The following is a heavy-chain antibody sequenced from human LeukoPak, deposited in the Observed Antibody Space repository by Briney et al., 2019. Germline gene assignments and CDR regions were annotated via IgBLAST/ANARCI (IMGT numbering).Heavy chain of an antibody. CDR2: INHSGST. Sequence: SETLSLTCAVYGGSFSGYYWSWIRRPPGKGLEWIGEINHSGSTNYNPSLKSRVTISVDTSKNQFSLKLSSVTAADTAVYYCARGRYSGYYDILTGYSPTFDYWGQGTLVTVSS. CDR1: GGSFSGYY. J-gene: IGHJ4*02. CDR3: ARGRYSGYYDILTGYSPTFDY. V-gene: IGHV4-34*01. D-gene: IGHD3-9*01.